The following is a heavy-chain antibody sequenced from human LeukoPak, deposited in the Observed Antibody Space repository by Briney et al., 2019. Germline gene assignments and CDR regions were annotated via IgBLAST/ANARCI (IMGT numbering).Heavy chain of an antibody. V-gene: IGHV3-7*03. J-gene: IGHJ4*02. CDR1: GFTFSSYW. D-gene: IGHD6-13*01. Sequence: GGSPRLSCAASGFTFSSYWMSWDRQAPGNGLEWVANIKQDGSETYYVDSVKGRFTISRDNAKTSLYLQMNSLRAEDTAVYYRARARKGIAGGDYWGQGTLVTVSS. CDR3: ARARKGIAGGDY. CDR2: IKQDGSET.